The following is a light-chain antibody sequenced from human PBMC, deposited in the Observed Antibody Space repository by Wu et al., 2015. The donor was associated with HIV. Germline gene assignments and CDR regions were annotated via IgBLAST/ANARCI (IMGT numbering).Light chain of an antibody. CDR3: QHYGSSPPGYT. CDR2: AAA. J-gene: IGKJ2*01. CDR1: QTVSSSH. Sequence: EIVLTQSPGTLSLSPGERATLSCRASQTVSSSHLAWYQQKPGQAPRLLIYAAASRATGIPDRFSGSGSGTDFTLTIDRLEPEDFAVYYCQHYGSSPPGYTFGQGTKLEIK. V-gene: IGKV3-20*01.